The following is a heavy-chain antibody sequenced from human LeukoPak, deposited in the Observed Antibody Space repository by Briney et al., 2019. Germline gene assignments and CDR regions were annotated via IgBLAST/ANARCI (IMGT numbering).Heavy chain of an antibody. V-gene: IGHV4-59*01. CDR2: ISYSRST. J-gene: IGHJ5*02. CDR3: ARSTSVSYSSWFDP. CDR1: GGSISNYY. D-gene: IGHD1-26*01. Sequence: PSGTLSLTCTVSGGSISNYYWTWMRQPPGKGLEWIGYISYSRSTNYNPSLKSRVTISVDTSKNQFSLKVSPVTAADTAVYYCARSTSVSYSSWFDPWGQGTLVTVSS.